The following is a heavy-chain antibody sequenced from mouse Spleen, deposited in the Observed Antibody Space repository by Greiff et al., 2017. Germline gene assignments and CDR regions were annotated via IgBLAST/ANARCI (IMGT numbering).Heavy chain of an antibody. CDR3: AADGSYWYFDV. CDR1: GYTFASYW. V-gene: IGHV14-3*01. Sequence: EVQLQQPGAELVRPGSSVKLSCKASGYTFASYWMHWVKQRPEQGLEWIGRIDPANGNTKYAPKFQGKATITADTSSNTAYLQLSSLTSEDTAIYYCAADGSYWYFDVWGAGTTVTVSS. J-gene: IGHJ1*01. D-gene: IGHD1-1*02. CDR2: IDPANGNT.